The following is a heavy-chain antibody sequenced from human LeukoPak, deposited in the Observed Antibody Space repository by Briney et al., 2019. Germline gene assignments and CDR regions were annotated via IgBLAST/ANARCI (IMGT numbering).Heavy chain of an antibody. CDR3: AREVVVVAAFDY. D-gene: IGHD2-15*01. CDR1: GFTFSSYG. Sequence: GGSLRLSCAASGFTFSSYGMHWVRQAPGKGLEWVAVIWYDGSNKYYADSVKGRFTISRDNSKNTLYLQMNSLRAEDTAVYYCAREVVVVAAFDYWGQGTLVTVSS. CDR2: IWYDGSNK. V-gene: IGHV3-33*01. J-gene: IGHJ4*02.